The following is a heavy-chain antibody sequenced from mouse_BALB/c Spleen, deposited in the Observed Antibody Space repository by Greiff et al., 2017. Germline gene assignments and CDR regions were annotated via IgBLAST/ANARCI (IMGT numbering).Heavy chain of an antibody. V-gene: IGHV7-3*02. CDR3: ASDDGSCPLYAMDY. D-gene: IGHD1-1*01. CDR1: GFTFTDYY. CDR2: IRNKANSYTT. J-gene: IGHJ4*01. Sequence: EVHLVESGGGLVQPGGSLRLSCATSGFTFTDYYMSWVRQPPGKALEWLGFIRNKANSYTTEYSASVKGRFTISRDNSQSILYLQMNTLRAEDSATYYCASDDGSCPLYAMDYWGQGTSVTVSS.